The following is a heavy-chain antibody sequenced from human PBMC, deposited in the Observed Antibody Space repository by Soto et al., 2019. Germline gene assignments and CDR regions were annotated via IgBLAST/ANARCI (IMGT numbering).Heavy chain of an antibody. CDR2: IYYSGST. CDR3: ASVTIFGVVTIDY. CDR1: GGSISSGGYY. Sequence: LSLTCTVSGGSISSGGYYWSWIRQHPGKGLEWIGYIYYSGSTYYNPSLKSRVTISVDTSKNQFSLKLSSVTAADTAVYYCASVTIFGVVTIDYWGQGTLVTVSS. D-gene: IGHD3-3*01. V-gene: IGHV4-31*03. J-gene: IGHJ4*02.